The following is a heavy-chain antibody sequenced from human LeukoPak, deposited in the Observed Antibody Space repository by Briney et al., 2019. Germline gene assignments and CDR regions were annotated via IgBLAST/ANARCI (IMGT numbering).Heavy chain of an antibody. V-gene: IGHV3-23*01. Sequence: GGSLRLSCAASGFTFSSYAMSWVRQAPGKGLEWVSAISGSGGSTYYADSVKGRFTISRDNSKNTLYLQMNSLRAEDTAVYYCARGGIFGGSFDIWGQGTMVTVSS. J-gene: IGHJ3*02. CDR2: ISGSGGST. CDR3: ARGGIFGGSFDI. D-gene: IGHD3-3*01. CDR1: GFTFSSYA.